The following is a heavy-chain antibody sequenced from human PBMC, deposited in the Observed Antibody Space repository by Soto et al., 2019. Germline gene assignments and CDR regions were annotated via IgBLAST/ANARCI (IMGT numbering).Heavy chain of an antibody. CDR1: GYSFTSYW. CDR2: IYPGDSDT. V-gene: IGHV5-51*01. CDR3: ARPRYPGRGYYGMDV. D-gene: IGHD2-15*01. Sequence: GESLKISCKGSGYSFTSYWIGWVRQMPGKGLECMGIIYPGDSDTRYSPSFQGQVTSSADKSISTAYLQWSSLKASDTAMYYCARPRYPGRGYYGMDVWGQGTTVTVSS. J-gene: IGHJ6*02.